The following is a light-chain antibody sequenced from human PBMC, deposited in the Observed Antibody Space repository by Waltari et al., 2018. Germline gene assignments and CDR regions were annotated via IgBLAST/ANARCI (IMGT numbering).Light chain of an antibody. J-gene: IGKJ2*01. CDR2: GAS. CDR3: HQYNDGPPFN. Sequence: EIVMTQSPATLSVSPGERAIPSCRASQSVTTNLAWYQQKPGQAPRLLIHGASTRATDIPARFSGSGSGTEFTLTISSLQSEDCAVYYCHQYNDGPPFNFGQGTKLEIK. V-gene: IGKV3-15*01. CDR1: QSVTTN.